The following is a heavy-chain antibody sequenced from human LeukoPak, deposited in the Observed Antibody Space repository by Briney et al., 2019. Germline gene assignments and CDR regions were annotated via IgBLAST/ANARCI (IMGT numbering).Heavy chain of an antibody. CDR1: GFTFNNAW. D-gene: IGHD2-2*01. Sequence: GGSLRLSCATSGFTFNNAWMSWVRRAPGKGLEWVGRIKSETDGGTTEYAAPVTGRFTISRDDSRSTVYLQMNSLKVDDTALYYCTTVPPWVTNGYHNYWGQGTLVTVSS. CDR3: TTVPPWVTNGYHNY. J-gene: IGHJ4*02. V-gene: IGHV3-15*01. CDR2: IKSETDGGTT.